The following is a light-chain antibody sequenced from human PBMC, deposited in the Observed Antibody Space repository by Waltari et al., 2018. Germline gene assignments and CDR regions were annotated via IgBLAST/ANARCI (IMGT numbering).Light chain of an antibody. CDR2: TTD. CDR3: AAWDDSMNGQVV. Sequence: QSVLTQPPSASGTPGPRVIISCAGGSSNIGSNTVNWYQQFPGTAPKLLIHTTDKRPSGVPDRFSASKSGTSASLAISGLQSEDEADYYCAAWDDSMNGQVVFGGGTKVTVL. CDR1: SSNIGSNT. V-gene: IGLV1-44*01. J-gene: IGLJ3*02.